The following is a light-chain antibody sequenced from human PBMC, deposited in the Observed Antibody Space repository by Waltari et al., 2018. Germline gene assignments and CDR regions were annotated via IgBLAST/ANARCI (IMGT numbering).Light chain of an antibody. Sequence: QSALTQPASVSGSPGQSITIPCSGTSSDVGAYNYVSWYQQHPGKAPQLMIYDVNNRPSGVSNRFSGSKSGNTASLTISGLQAEDEADYYCSSYTSSNTIYVFGTGTKVTVL. CDR3: SSYTSSNTIYV. CDR2: DVN. V-gene: IGLV2-14*03. CDR1: SSDVGAYNY. J-gene: IGLJ1*01.